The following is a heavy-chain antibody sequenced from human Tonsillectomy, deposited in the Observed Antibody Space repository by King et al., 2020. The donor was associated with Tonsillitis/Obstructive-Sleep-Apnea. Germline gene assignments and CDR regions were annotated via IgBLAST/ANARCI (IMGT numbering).Heavy chain of an antibody. CDR2: ISACNGDT. D-gene: IGHD4-11*01. J-gene: IGHJ4*02. V-gene: IGHV1-18*01. Sequence: QLVQSGAEVKKPGASVKVSCKASGYTFTSYGISWVRQAPGQGLEWMGWISACNGDTNYAQKLQGRVTMTTDTSTSTAYMELRSLRSDDTAVYYCARMGERTVTTMGFDYWGQGTLVTVSS. CDR1: GYTFTSYG. CDR3: ARMGERTVTTMGFDY.